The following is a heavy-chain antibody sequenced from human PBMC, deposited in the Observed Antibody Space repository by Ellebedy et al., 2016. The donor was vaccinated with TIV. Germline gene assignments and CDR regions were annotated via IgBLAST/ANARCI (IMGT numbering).Heavy chain of an antibody. Sequence: AASVKVSCKASGFTFRSYSINWVRQAPGQGLEWMGWISVHNGNTNYAQRLQGRVTMTTDTSTNTAFMELRSLRSDDTAVYYCASSVTRIRVRGDAFDVWGQGTMVSVSS. CDR2: ISVHNGNT. J-gene: IGHJ3*01. V-gene: IGHV1-18*04. CDR1: GFTFRSYS. D-gene: IGHD3-10*01. CDR3: ASSVTRIRVRGDAFDV.